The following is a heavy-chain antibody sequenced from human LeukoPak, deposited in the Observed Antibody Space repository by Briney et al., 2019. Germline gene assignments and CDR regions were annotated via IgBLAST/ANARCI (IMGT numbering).Heavy chain of an antibody. Sequence: SETLSLTCTVSGGSISAYYWSWIRQPPGKGLEWIGYIDYSGSPNYNPSLRSRVTISIDTSKNQFSLKLTSVTAADTAVYYCARDLSGGAWHWFDPWGQGTLVTVSS. D-gene: IGHD4-17*01. V-gene: IGHV4-59*01. CDR2: IDYSGSP. CDR1: GGSISAYY. CDR3: ARDLSGGAWHWFDP. J-gene: IGHJ5*02.